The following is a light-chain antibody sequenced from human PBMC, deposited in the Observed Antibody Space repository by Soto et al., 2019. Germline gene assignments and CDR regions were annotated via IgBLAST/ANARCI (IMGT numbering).Light chain of an antibody. J-gene: IGKJ2*01. V-gene: IGKV3-20*01. CDR3: HQYGSSLGT. Sequence: EIVLTQSPGTLSLSPGEGATLPRRASQSVTGTNLAWYQQRPGQAPRLLIYDAVRRATGIPDRFSGSGSGTDFTLTISRLEPEDFAVYYCHQYGSSLGTFGQGTKVDIK. CDR2: DAV. CDR1: QSVTGTN.